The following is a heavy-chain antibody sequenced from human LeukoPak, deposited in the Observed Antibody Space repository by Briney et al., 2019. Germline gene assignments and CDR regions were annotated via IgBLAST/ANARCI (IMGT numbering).Heavy chain of an antibody. CDR1: GGSISSSSYY. CDR2: IYYSGST. J-gene: IGHJ4*02. CDR3: ARQDYDSSGYYSLNYFDY. D-gene: IGHD3-22*01. V-gene: IGHV4-39*01. Sequence: PSETLSLTCTVSGGSISSSSYYWGWIRQPPGKGLEWIGSIYYSGSTYYNPSLKSRVTISVDTSKNRFSLKLSSVTAADTAVYYCARQDYDSSGYYSLNYFDYWGQGTLVTVSS.